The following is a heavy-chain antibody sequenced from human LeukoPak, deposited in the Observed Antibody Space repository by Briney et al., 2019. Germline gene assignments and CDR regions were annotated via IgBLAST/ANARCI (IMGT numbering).Heavy chain of an antibody. D-gene: IGHD6-13*01. CDR1: GGSISSYY. J-gene: IGHJ4*02. V-gene: IGHV4-59*12. Sequence: SETLSLTCTVSGGSISSYYWSWIRQPPGKGLEWVGDIYYIGSTNYNPSLKSRVTISVDPSKNHFSLKLSSVTAADTAVYYCARGYAPPKTAAGPSFDHWGQGTLVTVSS. CDR2: IYYIGST. CDR3: ARGYAPPKTAAGPSFDH.